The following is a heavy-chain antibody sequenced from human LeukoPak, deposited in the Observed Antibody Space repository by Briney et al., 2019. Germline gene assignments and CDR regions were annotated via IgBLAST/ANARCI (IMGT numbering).Heavy chain of an antibody. CDR3: AKVYVWNEYYFDY. CDR2: ISGSGHST. V-gene: IGHV3-23*01. CDR1: GFTFNSYG. D-gene: IGHD1-1*01. Sequence: PGGSLRLSCAASGFTFNSYGMSWVRQAPGKGLEWLSTISGSGHSTYYADSVKGRFTISRDNSKNTLYLQMNSLRAEDTAVYYCAKVYVWNEYYFDYWGQGTLVTVSS. J-gene: IGHJ4*02.